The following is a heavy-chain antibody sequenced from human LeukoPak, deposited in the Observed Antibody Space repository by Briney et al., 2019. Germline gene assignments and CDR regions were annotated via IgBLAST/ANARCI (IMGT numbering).Heavy chain of an antibody. J-gene: IGHJ4*02. CDR1: GYTLTELS. CDR2: INPSGGST. CDR3: ARAPDYDSSGYTLDY. D-gene: IGHD3-22*01. V-gene: IGHV1-46*01. Sequence: ASVKVSCKVSGYTLTELSMHWVRQAPGQGLEWMGIINPSGGSTSYAQKFQGRVTMTRDTSTSTVYMELSSLRSEDTAVYYCARAPDYDSSGYTLDYWGQGTLVTVSS.